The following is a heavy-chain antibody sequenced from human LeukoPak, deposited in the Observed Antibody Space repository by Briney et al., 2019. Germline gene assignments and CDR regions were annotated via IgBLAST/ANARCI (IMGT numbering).Heavy chain of an antibody. CDR3: AKDGLLGYMDV. J-gene: IGHJ6*03. CDR2: ISSSGSTI. CDR1: GFTFDSYG. V-gene: IGHV3-48*01. D-gene: IGHD3-22*01. Sequence: GGTLRLSCAASGFTFDSYGMNWVRQAPGKGLEWVSYISSSGSTIYYADSVKGRFTISRDNSKNTLYLQMNSLRAEDTAVYYCAKDGLLGYMDVWGKGTTVTISS.